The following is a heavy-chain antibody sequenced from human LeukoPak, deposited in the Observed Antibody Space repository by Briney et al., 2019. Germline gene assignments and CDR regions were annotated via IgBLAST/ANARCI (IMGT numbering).Heavy chain of an antibody. CDR1: GGSISTDY. J-gene: IGHJ6*03. D-gene: IGHD2-15*01. V-gene: IGHV4-4*07. CDR3: AREGYCSSSSCSYYYYYYMDV. Sequence: SETLSLTCSVSGGSISTDYWSWIRQPAGKGLEWIGRIYTSGSTNYNPSLKSRVTMSVDTSKNQFSLKLSSVTAADTAVYYCAREGYCSSSSCSYYYYYYMDVWGKGTTVTVSS. CDR2: IYTSGST.